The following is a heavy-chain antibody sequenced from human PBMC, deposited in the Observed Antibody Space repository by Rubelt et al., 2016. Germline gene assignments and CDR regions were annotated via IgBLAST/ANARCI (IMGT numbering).Heavy chain of an antibody. CDR3: ARQDSWYYFDH. CDR2: IHYSGTT. V-gene: IGHV4-59*08. CDR1: GDSINNNY. J-gene: IGHJ4*02. D-gene: IGHD4-11*01. Sequence: QVQLQESGPGLVKPSETLSLSCTVSGDSINNNYWSWIRQPPGSGLEWIGYIHYSGTTKYNPSLKSRVTISVDTSKNQFSRRMSTVSAADTAVYYCARQDSWYYFDHWGQGTLVTVSS.